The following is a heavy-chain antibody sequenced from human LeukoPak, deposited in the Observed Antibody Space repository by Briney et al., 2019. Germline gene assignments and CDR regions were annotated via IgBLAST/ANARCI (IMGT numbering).Heavy chain of an antibody. CDR1: GGTFSSYA. V-gene: IGHV1-69*01. D-gene: IGHD6-13*01. Sequence: SSVKVSCKASGGTFSSYAISWVRQAPAQGLEWMGGIILIFGTANYAQKFQGRVTITADESTSTAYMELSSLRSEDTAVYYCARALVRDSSSWYGTGGFDYWGQGTLVTVSS. J-gene: IGHJ4*02. CDR2: IILIFGTA. CDR3: ARALVRDSSSWYGTGGFDY.